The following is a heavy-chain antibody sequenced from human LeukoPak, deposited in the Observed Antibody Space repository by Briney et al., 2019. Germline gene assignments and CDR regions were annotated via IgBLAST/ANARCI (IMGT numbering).Heavy chain of an antibody. D-gene: IGHD6-6*01. J-gene: IGHJ4*02. V-gene: IGHV4-61*02. CDR2: IYTSGST. CDR1: GGSISSGSYY. Sequence: TSQTLSLTCTVSGGSISSGSYYWSWIRQPAGKGLEWIGRIYTSGSTNYNPSLKSRVTISVDTSKNQFSLKLSSVTAADTAVYYCARGDEYSSSLDWGQGTPVTVSS. CDR3: ARGDEYSSSLD.